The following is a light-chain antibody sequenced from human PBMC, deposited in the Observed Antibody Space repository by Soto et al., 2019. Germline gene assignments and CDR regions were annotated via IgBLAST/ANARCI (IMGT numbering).Light chain of an antibody. CDR1: QSVSTY. J-gene: IGKJ1*01. CDR2: TAS. CDR3: QQHYNTPRT. V-gene: IGKV1-39*01. Sequence: DIQMTQSPSSLSASAGDRVTITCRASQSVSTYVSWYQQKPGKAPTLLIYTASNLQSGVPSRFSGSGSGTHFTLTISSLQPEDVATYYCQQHYNTPRTFGQGTKVDIK.